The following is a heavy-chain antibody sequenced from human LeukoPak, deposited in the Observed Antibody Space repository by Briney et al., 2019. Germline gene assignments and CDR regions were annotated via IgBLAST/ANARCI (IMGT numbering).Heavy chain of an antibody. CDR2: ISSSSSYI. Sequence: GGSLRLSCAASGFTFSSYSMNWVRQAPGKGLEWVSSISSSSSYIYYADSVKGRFTISRDNAKNSLYLQMNSLRAEDTAVYYCASTAYCGGDCYSLYDAFDIWGQGTMVTVSS. V-gene: IGHV3-21*01. CDR1: GFTFSSYS. D-gene: IGHD2-21*02. J-gene: IGHJ3*02. CDR3: ASTAYCGGDCYSLYDAFDI.